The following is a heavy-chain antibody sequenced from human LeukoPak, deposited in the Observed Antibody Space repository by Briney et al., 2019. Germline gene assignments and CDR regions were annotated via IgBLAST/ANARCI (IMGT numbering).Heavy chain of an antibody. Sequence: SEILSLTCTVSGDSISSYYWSWIRQPPGKGLEWIGYIYYSGSTNYNPSLKSRVTISVDTSKNQFSLKLSSVTAADTAVYYCARDRRLAARPGYYYGMDVWGQGTTVTVSS. CDR1: GDSISSYY. CDR3: ARDRRLAARPGYYYGMDV. D-gene: IGHD6-6*01. J-gene: IGHJ6*02. CDR2: IYYSGST. V-gene: IGHV4-59*01.